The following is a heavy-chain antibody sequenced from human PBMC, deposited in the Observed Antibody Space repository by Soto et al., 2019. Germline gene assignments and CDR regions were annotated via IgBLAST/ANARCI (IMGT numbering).Heavy chain of an antibody. Sequence: PSETLSLTCTVSGGSINSVGYYWVWIRQPPGKGLEWIGSIYYSGTTDYNPSLTSRVTISVDTSKNRFSLKLSSVTAADTAVYYCAKRRVVPTARYYYGMDVWGQGTTVTVSS. CDR3: AKRRVVPTARYYYGMDV. V-gene: IGHV4-39*01. CDR1: GGSINSVGYY. CDR2: IYYSGTT. D-gene: IGHD2-2*01. J-gene: IGHJ6*02.